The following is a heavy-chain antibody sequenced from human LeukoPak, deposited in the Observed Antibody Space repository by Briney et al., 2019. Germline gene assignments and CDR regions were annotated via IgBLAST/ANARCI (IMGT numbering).Heavy chain of an antibody. D-gene: IGHD6-13*01. V-gene: IGHV3-64D*09. CDR3: ARVRQRLVAYGMDV. CDR2: ISSNGGST. Sequence: PGGSLRLSCSASGFTFSSYAMHWVRQAPGKGLEYVSAISSNGGSTYYADSVKGRFTISRDNSKNTLYLQMSSLRAEDTAVYYCARVRQRLVAYGMDVWGQGTTVTVSS. J-gene: IGHJ6*02. CDR1: GFTFSSYA.